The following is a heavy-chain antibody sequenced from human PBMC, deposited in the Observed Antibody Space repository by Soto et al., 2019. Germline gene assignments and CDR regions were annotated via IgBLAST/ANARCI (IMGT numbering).Heavy chain of an antibody. J-gene: IGHJ3*02. CDR3: VRDEAHYDILTGSSLGRAFDI. Sequence: QVQLQESGPRLVKPSGTLSLTCVITNASISSSNWWSWVRQPPGKGLEWIGEIYHTGRTNYAPSLKSRVTMSIDKSNNRFSPRLTSLTAADTAVYYCVRDEAHYDILTGSSLGRAFDIWGQGTMVTVSS. CDR1: NASISSSNW. V-gene: IGHV4-4*02. CDR2: IYHTGRT. D-gene: IGHD3-9*01.